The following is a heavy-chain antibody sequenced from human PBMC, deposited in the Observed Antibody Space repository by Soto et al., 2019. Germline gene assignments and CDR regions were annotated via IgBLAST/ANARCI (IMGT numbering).Heavy chain of an antibody. CDR1: GFTFSTYT. D-gene: IGHD1-7*01. CDR3: ARVESDRRTH. V-gene: IGHV3-30-3*01. CDR2: ISFDGYSK. J-gene: IGHJ4*02. Sequence: VQLVESGGGVVQPGRSLRLSCAASGFTFSTYTFHWVRQAPGKGLEWVTFISFDGYSKFYADSVKGRFTISRDNSKNTLYLQMDSLTTEDTAVYYCARVESDRRTHWGQGTQVTVSS.